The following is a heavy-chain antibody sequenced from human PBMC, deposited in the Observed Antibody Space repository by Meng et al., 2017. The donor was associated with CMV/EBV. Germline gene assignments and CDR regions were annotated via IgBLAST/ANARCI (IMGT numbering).Heavy chain of an antibody. CDR1: GFTFDNFW. CDR2: INSDGSIT. CDR3: ARVPGPWVMDV. D-gene: IGHD7-27*01. J-gene: IGHJ6*02. Sequence: GESLKISCVASGFTFDNFWMHWVRQAPGKGPVWVSVINSDGSITNYADSVKGRFTISRDNAKNTLYLQMDSLRAEDTAVYYCARVPGPWVMDVWGQGTTVTVSS. V-gene: IGHV3-74*01.